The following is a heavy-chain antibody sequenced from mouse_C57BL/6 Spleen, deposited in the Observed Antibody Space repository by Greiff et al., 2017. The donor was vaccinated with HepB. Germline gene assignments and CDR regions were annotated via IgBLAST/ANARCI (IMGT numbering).Heavy chain of an antibody. CDR2: IYPGSGNT. Sequence: QVQLKESGAELVRPGASVKLSCKASGYTFTDYYINWVKQRPGQGLEWIARIYPGSGNTYYNEKFKGKAKLTAEKSSSTAYMQLSSLTSEDSAVYFCARRGSYDPYWYCDVWGTGTTVTVSS. J-gene: IGHJ1*03. D-gene: IGHD6-1*01. CDR1: GYTFTDYY. CDR3: ARRGSYDPYWYCDV. V-gene: IGHV1-76*01.